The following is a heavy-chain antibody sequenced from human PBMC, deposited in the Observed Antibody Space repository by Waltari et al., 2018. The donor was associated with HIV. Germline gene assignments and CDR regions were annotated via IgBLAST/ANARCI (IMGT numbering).Heavy chain of an antibody. V-gene: IGHV1-18*01. Sequence: VQLVQSGPEMRKPGASVKISCRASGFTFTNYVFSWVRPAPGQVLEWLGWISAYDGNKDSAQKFKGRITLTTDTSTTTAYLEVRSLRSDDTAIYHCVRGGGSWLYDMYYYQGLDVWGQGTTVIVSS. CDR1: GFTFTNYV. D-gene: IGHD2-8*01. CDR3: VRGGGSWLYDMYYYQGLDV. J-gene: IGHJ6*02. CDR2: ISAYDGNK.